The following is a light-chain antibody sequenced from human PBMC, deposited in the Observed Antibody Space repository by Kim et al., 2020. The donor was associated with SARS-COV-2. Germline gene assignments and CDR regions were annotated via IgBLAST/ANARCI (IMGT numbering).Light chain of an antibody. J-gene: IGLJ3*02. V-gene: IGLV3-19*01. CDR2: GKN. CDR3: NFSASSGNHWL. Sequence: SSELTQDPAVSVAWAQTVTIKRQGDSLRSYYASWYQQKPGQAPVLVIYGKNNRPSGIPDRFSGSSSGNTASLTITGAQAEDEADYYCNFSASSGNHWLFGAGPLLTVL. CDR1: SLRSYY.